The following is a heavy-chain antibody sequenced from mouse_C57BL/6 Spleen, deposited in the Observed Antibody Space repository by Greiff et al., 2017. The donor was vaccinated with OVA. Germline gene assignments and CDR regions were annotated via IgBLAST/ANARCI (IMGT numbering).Heavy chain of an antibody. CDR2: IDPSDSET. V-gene: IGHV1-52*01. Sequence: QVQLQQPGAELVRPGSSVKLSCKASGYTFTSYWMHWVKQRPIQGLEWIGNIDPSDSETHYNQKFKDKATLTVDKSSSTAYMQLSSLTSEDSAVYYGARSNYYGSSYDGGYAMDYWGQGTSVTVSS. J-gene: IGHJ4*01. CDR1: GYTFTSYW. D-gene: IGHD1-1*01. CDR3: ARSNYYGSSYDGGYAMDY.